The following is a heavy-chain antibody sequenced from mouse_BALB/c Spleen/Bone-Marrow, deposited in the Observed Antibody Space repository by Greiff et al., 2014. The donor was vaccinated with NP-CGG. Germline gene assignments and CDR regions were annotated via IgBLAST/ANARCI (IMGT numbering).Heavy chain of an antibody. Sequence: EVQLQQSXAELVKPGASVKLSCTASGFNIKDTYMHWVKQRPEQGLEWIGRIDPANGNTKYDPKFQGKATITADTSSNTAHLHLSSLTSEDTAVYYCANDWFAYWGQGTLVTVSA. CDR1: GFNIKDTY. CDR2: IDPANGNT. J-gene: IGHJ3*01. CDR3: ANDWFAY. V-gene: IGHV14-3*02. D-gene: IGHD2-3*01.